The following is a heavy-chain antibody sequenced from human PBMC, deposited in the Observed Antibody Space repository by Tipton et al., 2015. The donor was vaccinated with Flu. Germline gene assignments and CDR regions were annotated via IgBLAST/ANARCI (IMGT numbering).Heavy chain of an antibody. D-gene: IGHD1-26*01. V-gene: IGHV1-69*01. J-gene: IGHJ4*02. CDR1: GGPFSSYA. CDR3: TVVGATVHSIRRPHN. CDR2: IIPILGAP. Sequence: QMQLVQSGAEVKKPGSSVKVSCKASGGPFSSYAIGWVRQAPGQGLEWVGGIIPILGAPKYTQRFQGRVTITADETTSTTYMELSSLRSEDTAVYYCTVVGATVHSIRRPHNWVQGPLVTVSS.